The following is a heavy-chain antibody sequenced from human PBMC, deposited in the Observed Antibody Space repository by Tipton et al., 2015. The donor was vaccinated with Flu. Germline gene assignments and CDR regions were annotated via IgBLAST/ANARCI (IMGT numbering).Heavy chain of an antibody. D-gene: IGHD6-6*01. CDR1: GFTFSSYE. CDR2: ISSSGSTI. CDR3: ASNIAARPDQKHYFDY. V-gene: IGHV3-48*03. Sequence: CAASGFTFSSYEMNWVRQAPGKGLEWVSYISSSGSTIYYADSVKGRFTISRDNAKNSLYLQMNSLRAEDTAVYYCASNIAARPDQKHYFDYWGQGTLVTVSS. J-gene: IGHJ4*02.